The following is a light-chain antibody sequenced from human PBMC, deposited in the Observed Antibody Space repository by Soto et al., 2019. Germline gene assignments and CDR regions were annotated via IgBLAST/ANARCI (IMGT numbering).Light chain of an antibody. CDR3: NSYTSSSTYV. CDR1: SSDIGAYNY. J-gene: IGLJ1*01. V-gene: IGLV2-14*03. Sequence: QSALTQPASVSGAPGQSITISCTGTSSDIGAYNYVSWYQHHPGKAPKFIIYDVSNRPSGVSDRFSGSKSGNTASLTISRLQAEDEADCYCNSYTSSSTYVFGTGTKVTVL. CDR2: DVS.